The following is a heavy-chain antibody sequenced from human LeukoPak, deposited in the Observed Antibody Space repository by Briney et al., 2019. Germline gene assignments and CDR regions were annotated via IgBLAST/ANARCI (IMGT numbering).Heavy chain of an antibody. CDR3: TRSDTSTYARRAFDY. V-gene: IGHV3-23*03. Sequence: PGGSLRLSCAASGFTFSNYLMGWVRQAPGKGLEWVSVISGDSDTIHYADSVKGRFTVSRDNSKNILYMQMNSLGAEDTAIYYCTRSDTSTYARRAFDYWGQGTLVAVSS. CDR1: GFTFSNYL. D-gene: IGHD3-16*01. CDR2: ISGDSDTI. J-gene: IGHJ4*02.